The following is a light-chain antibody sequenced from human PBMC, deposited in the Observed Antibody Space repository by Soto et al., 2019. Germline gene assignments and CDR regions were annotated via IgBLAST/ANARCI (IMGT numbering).Light chain of an antibody. J-gene: IGKJ1*01. V-gene: IGKV3-11*01. Sequence: EVVLTQSPATLSLSPGERATFFCRASQSVGSQLAWFQHKPGQAPRLLIYDTFSRATGIPARFSGSGSETDFTLTISSLEPEDFAVYYCLQRSDWPRTFGQGTKVEIK. CDR3: LQRSDWPRT. CDR1: QSVGSQ. CDR2: DTF.